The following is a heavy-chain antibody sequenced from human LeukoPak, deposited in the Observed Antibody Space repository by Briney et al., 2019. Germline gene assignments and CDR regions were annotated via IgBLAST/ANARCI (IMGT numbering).Heavy chain of an antibody. CDR1: GFTFSSYG. D-gene: IGHD4-17*01. CDR3: AKDRDYGDYDHLFDY. V-gene: IGHV3-30*18. Sequence: GRSLRLSCAASGFTFSSYGMHWVRQAPGKGLEWVAVISYDGSNKYYADSVKGRFTISRDNSKNTLYLQMNSLRAEDTAVYYCAKDRDYGDYDHLFDYWGQGTLVTVSS. CDR2: ISYDGSNK. J-gene: IGHJ4*02.